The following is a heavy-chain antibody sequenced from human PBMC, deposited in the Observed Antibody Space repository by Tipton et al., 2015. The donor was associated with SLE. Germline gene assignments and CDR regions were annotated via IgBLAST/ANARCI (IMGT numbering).Heavy chain of an antibody. CDR2: IYYSGST. Sequence: TLSLTCAVYGGSFSGYYWSWIRQPPGKGLEWIGSIYYSGSTYYNPSLKSRVTISVDTSKNQFSLKLSSVTAADTAVYYCAHFVGYWGQETLVTVSS. CDR1: GGSFSGYY. V-gene: IGHV4-34*01. CDR3: AHFVGY. J-gene: IGHJ4*02.